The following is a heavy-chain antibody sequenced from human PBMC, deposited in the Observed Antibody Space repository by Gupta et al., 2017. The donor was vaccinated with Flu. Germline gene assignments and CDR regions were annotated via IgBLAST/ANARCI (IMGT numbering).Heavy chain of an antibody. D-gene: IGHD1-26*01. CDR3: ARGTGRYRTYFDY. Sequence: GMHWVRQAPGKGLEWVATIWYDGSHEYYADSVKGRFAISRDNSKNILYLQMNSLRVEDTAVYYCARGTGRYRTYFDYWGTGTLVTVPS. V-gene: IGHV3-33*01. J-gene: IGHJ4*02. CDR1: G. CDR2: IWYDGSHE.